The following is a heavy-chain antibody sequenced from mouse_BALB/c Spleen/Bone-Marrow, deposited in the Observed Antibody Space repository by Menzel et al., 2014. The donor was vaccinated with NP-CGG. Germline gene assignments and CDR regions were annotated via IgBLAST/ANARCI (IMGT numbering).Heavy chain of an antibody. Sequence: EVQLQESGAELVKPGASVKLSCTASGFNIKDTYMHWVKQRPEQGLEWIGRIDPANGNTKYDPKFQGKATITADTSSNTAYLQLSSLTSEDTAVYYCARGDYGGFAYWGQGTPVTVSA. V-gene: IGHV14-3*02. D-gene: IGHD2-4*01. CDR3: ARGDYGGFAY. CDR2: IDPANGNT. CDR1: GFNIKDTY. J-gene: IGHJ3*01.